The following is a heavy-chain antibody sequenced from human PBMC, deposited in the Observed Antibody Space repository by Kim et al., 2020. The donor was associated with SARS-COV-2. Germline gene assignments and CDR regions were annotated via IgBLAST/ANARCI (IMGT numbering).Heavy chain of an antibody. CDR3: ASMRTTMFDP. V-gene: IGHV1-69*04. J-gene: IGHJ5*02. CDR1: GGTFSSYA. CDR2: IIPILGIA. Sequence: SVKVSCKASGGTFSSYAISWVRQAPGQGLEWMGRIIPILGIANYAQKFQGRVTITADKYTSTADMELSSLRSEDTAVYYCASMRTTMFDPWGQGTLVTVSS. D-gene: IGHD1-7*01.